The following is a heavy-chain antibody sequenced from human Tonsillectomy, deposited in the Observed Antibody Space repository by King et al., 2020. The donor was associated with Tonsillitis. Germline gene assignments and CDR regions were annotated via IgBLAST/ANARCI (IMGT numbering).Heavy chain of an antibody. CDR3: AKVPARIVLVIIQSWYDY. Sequence: VQLVESGAEVKKPGASVKVSCKASGYTFTSYDINWVRQATGQGLEWMGWMNPNSGNTGYAQKFQGRVTMTRNTSISTAYMELSSLRSEDTAVYYCAKVPARIVLVIIQSWYDYWGQGTLVTVSS. D-gene: IGHD3-22*01. V-gene: IGHV1-8*01. J-gene: IGHJ4*02. CDR1: GYTFTSYD. CDR2: MNPNSGNT.